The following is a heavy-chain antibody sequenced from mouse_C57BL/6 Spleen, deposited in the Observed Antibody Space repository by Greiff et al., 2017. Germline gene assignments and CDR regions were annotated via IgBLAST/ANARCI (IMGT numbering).Heavy chain of an antibody. D-gene: IGHD1-1*01. J-gene: IGHJ3*01. CDR2: IRLKSDNYAT. V-gene: IGHV6-3*01. CDR1: GFTFSNYW. Sequence: EVKVEESGGGLVQPGGSMKLSCVASGFTFSNYWMNWVRQSPEKGLEWVAQIRLKSDNYATHYAESVKGRFTISRDDSKSSVYLQMNNLRAEDTGIYYCTGGYYYGSSWFAYWGQGTLVTVSA. CDR3: TGGYYYGSSWFAY.